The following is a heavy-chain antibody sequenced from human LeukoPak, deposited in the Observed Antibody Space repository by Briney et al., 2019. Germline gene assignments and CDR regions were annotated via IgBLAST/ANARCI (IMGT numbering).Heavy chain of an antibody. D-gene: IGHD3-16*02. CDR1: GFTFSGYS. V-gene: IGHV3-48*04. J-gene: IGHJ5*02. CDR3: ARDYRGWFDP. Sequence: GGSLRLSCAASGFTFSGYSMNWVRQAPGKGLEWVSYIGPSSNAIHYPDSVKGRFTISRDNAKNSLYLQMNSLRAEDTAVYYCARDYRGWFDPWGQGTLVTVSS. CDR2: IGPSSNAI.